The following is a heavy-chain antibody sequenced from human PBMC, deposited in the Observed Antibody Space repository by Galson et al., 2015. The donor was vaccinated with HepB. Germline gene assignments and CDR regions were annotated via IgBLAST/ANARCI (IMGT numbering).Heavy chain of an antibody. CDR2: IKSKTDGGTT. Sequence: SLRLSCAASGFTFSNAWMNWVRQAPGKGLEWVGRIKSKTDGGTTDYAAPVKGRFAISRDDSKNTLYLQMNSLKTEDTAVYYCTTDPITMIVKREGYFDLWGRGTLVTVSS. V-gene: IGHV3-15*07. D-gene: IGHD3-22*01. CDR3: TTDPITMIVKREGYFDL. J-gene: IGHJ2*01. CDR1: GFTFSNAW.